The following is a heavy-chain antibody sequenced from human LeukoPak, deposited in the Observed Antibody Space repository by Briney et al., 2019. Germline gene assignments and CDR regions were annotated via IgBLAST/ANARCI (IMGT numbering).Heavy chain of an antibody. V-gene: IGHV3-9*01. Sequence: GGSLRLSCAASGFSFEAYGMYWVRYAPGKGLEWVSGITWNSDDMAYADSVKGRFTISRDNAKNCLYLQMNSLTVEDTALYYCTRVTSWRTGFDYWGQGTLVTVSS. CDR3: TRVTSWRTGFDY. D-gene: IGHD1-1*01. CDR1: GFSFEAYG. J-gene: IGHJ4*02. CDR2: ITWNSDDM.